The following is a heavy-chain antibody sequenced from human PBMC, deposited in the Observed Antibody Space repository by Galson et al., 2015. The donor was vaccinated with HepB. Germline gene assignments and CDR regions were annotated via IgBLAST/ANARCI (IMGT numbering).Heavy chain of an antibody. J-gene: IGHJ4*02. CDR2: IGGSGGST. Sequence: SLRLSCAASGFTFSNHAMSWVRQAPGKGLEWVSFIGGSGGSTQYADSVKGRFTISRDNSKNTLYLQMNSLRAGDTAIYYCADWNHIDYWGQGTLVTVSS. CDR1: GFTFSNHA. D-gene: IGHD1-1*01. V-gene: IGHV3-23*01. CDR3: ADWNHIDY.